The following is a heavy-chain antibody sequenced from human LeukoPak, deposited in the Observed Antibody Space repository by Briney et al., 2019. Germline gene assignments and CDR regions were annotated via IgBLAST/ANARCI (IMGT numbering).Heavy chain of an antibody. J-gene: IGHJ5*02. D-gene: IGHD5-12*01. V-gene: IGHV1-24*01. Sequence: ASVKASCKVSGYTLTELSMHWVRQAPGKGLEWMGGFDPEDGETIYAQKFQGRVTMTEDTSTDTAYMELSSLRSEDTAVYYCATLRGYSHLGRFDPWGQGTLVTVSS. CDR2: FDPEDGET. CDR1: GYTLTELS. CDR3: ATLRGYSHLGRFDP.